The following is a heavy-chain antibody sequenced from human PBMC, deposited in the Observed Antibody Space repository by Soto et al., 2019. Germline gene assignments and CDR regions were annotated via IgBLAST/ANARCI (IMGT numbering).Heavy chain of an antibody. D-gene: IGHD3-10*01. CDR3: ARGVSYYYGSGSQLHFYMDV. CDR2: ISSSGSTI. J-gene: IGHJ6*03. CDR1: GFTFSDYY. Sequence: GSLRLSCAASGFTFSDYYMSWIRQAPGKGLEWVSYISSSGSTIYYADSVKGRFTISRDNAKNSLYLQMNSLRAEDTAVYYCARGVSYYYGSGSQLHFYMDVWGKGTTVTVSS. V-gene: IGHV3-11*01.